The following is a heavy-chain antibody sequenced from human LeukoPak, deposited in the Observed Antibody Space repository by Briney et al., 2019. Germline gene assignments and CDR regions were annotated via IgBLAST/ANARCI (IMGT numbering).Heavy chain of an antibody. Sequence: SETLSLTCTVSGGSISSGGYYWSWIRQPAGKGLEWIGRIYTSGSTNYNPSLKSRVTISVDTSKNQLSLKLSSVTAADTAVYYCAREGVGAKEAFDIWGQGTMVTVSS. J-gene: IGHJ3*02. CDR3: AREGVGAKEAFDI. CDR2: IYTSGST. CDR1: GGSISSGGYY. D-gene: IGHD1-26*01. V-gene: IGHV4-61*02.